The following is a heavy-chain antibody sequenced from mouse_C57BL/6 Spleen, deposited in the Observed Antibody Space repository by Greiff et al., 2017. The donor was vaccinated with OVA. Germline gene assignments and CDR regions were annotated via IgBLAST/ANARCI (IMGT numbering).Heavy chain of an antibody. Sequence: EVQLQESGGGLVKPGGSLKLSCAASGFTFSDYGMHWVRQAPEKGLEWVPYISSGSSTIYYADTVKGRFTISRDNAKNTLFLQMTSLRSEDTSMYYCAKGNWDKAYAMDYWGQGTSVTVSS. V-gene: IGHV5-17*01. D-gene: IGHD4-1*01. CDR1: GFTFSDYG. J-gene: IGHJ4*01. CDR2: ISSGSSTI. CDR3: AKGNWDKAYAMDY.